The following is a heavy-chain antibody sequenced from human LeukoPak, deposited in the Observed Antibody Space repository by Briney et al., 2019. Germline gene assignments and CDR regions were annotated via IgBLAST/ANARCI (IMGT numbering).Heavy chain of an antibody. CDR3: ARDFWGAYRVDFFDY. D-gene: IGHD3-3*01. J-gene: IGHJ4*02. CDR2: IKEDGSQR. V-gene: IGHV3-7*01. Sequence: GGSLRLSCAASGFSFSTSLMTWVRQAPGKGLEWLANIKEDGSQRNYLDSVRGRFTISRDNAKNSLYLQMDSLKAEDTAVYYCARDFWGAYRVDFFDYWGQGILVTVSS. CDR1: GFSFSTSL.